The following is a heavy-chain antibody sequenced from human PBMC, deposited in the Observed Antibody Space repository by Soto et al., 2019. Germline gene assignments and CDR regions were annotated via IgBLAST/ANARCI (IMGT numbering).Heavy chain of an antibody. CDR2: IYWDDDK. CDR1: GFSLSTSGGG. J-gene: IGHJ4*02. D-gene: IGHD3-10*01. V-gene: IGHV2-5*02. Sequence: QITLKESGPPLIKPTQTLTLTCTFSGFSLSTSGGGVAWIRQPPGKALEWLALIYWDDDKRYSPALKSRLTITNDPSKNQVVLTMTNMDPVDTATYYCAHRDPYYWIDYWGQGTLVTVSS. CDR3: AHRDPYYWIDY.